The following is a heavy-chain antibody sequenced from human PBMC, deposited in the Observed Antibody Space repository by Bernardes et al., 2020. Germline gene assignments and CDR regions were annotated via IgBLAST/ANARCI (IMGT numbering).Heavy chain of an antibody. V-gene: IGHV1-18*01. CDR3: ARDRVVVVPAARSRGSYYYYGMDV. Sequence: ASVKVSCKASGHTFTSYGISWVRQAPGQGLEWMGWISAYNGNTNYAQKLQGRVTMTTDTSTSTAYMELRSLRSDDTAVYSCARDRVVVVPAARSRGSYYYYGMDVWGQGTTVTVSS. CDR1: GHTFTSYG. D-gene: IGHD2-2*01. CDR2: ISAYNGNT. J-gene: IGHJ6*02.